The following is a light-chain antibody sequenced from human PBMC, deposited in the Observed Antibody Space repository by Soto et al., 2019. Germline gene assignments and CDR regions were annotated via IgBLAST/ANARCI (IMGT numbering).Light chain of an antibody. CDR3: QQRSNWPRFT. J-gene: IGKJ3*01. Sequence: EIVLTQSPATLSLSPGERATLSCRASQSVSSYLAWYQQKPGQAPRLLIYDASNRATGIPARFSGSGSGTYFTLTISSLGPEDFAVYYCQQRSNWPRFTFGPGTKVDIK. CDR2: DAS. V-gene: IGKV3-11*01. CDR1: QSVSSY.